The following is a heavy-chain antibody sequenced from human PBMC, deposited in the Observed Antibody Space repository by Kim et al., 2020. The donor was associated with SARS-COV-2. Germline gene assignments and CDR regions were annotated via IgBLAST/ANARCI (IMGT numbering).Heavy chain of an antibody. J-gene: IGHJ4*01. CDR1: CGSISSGGYY. CDR3: ARGETIFVVASGCFDY. Sequence: SETLSLTCTVSCGSISSGGYYWSWIRHHSGKGLEWIGYIYYSGSTYYNPSLKSRVTISVDTSKNQCALKLSSVTAAYMAVYYCARGETIFVVASGCFDY. CDR2: IYYSGST. D-gene: IGHD3-9*01. V-gene: IGHV4-31*03.